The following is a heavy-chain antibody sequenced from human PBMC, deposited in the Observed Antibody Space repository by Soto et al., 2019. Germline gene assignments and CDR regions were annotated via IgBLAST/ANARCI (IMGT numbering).Heavy chain of an antibody. V-gene: IGHV3-30-3*01. CDR3: ARDLRTTVTTRGVWYFDL. J-gene: IGHJ2*01. D-gene: IGHD4-17*01. CDR1: GFTFSSYA. Sequence: QAQLVESGGGVVQPGRSLRLSCAASGFTFSSYAMHWVRQASGKGLEWVALISYDGNNRYHADSVKGRFTISRDNSKNSLYLEMNNLRAEDTAIYYCARDLRTTVTTRGVWYFDLWGRGTLVTVSS. CDR2: ISYDGNNR.